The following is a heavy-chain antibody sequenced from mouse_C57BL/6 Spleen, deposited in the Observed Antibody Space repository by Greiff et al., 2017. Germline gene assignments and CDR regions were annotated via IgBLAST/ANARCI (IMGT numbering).Heavy chain of an antibody. CDR3: AREGSTVVATEYFDY. CDR2: IYPGSGST. Sequence: QVQLQQPGAELVKPGASVKMSCKASGYTFTSYWITWVKQRPGQGLEWIGDIYPGSGSTNYNEKFKSKATLTVDTSSSTAYMQLSSLTSEDSAVXYGAREGSTVVATEYFDYWGQGTTLTVSS. J-gene: IGHJ2*01. V-gene: IGHV1-55*01. D-gene: IGHD1-1*01. CDR1: GYTFTSYW.